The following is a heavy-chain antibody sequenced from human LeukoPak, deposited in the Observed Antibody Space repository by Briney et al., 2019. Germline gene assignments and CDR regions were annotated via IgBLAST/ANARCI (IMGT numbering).Heavy chain of an antibody. CDR1: GYTFTGYY. J-gene: IGHJ4*02. V-gene: IGHV1-2*02. CDR3: ARDLGSITISGAPV. D-gene: IGHD3-3*01. Sequence: ASVKVSCKACGYTFTGYYMHWVRQAPGQWLEWMGWINPNSGGTNYAQKFQGRVTMTRDTSISTAYMELSRLRSDDTAVYYCARDLGSITISGAPVWGQGTLVTVSS. CDR2: INPNSGGT.